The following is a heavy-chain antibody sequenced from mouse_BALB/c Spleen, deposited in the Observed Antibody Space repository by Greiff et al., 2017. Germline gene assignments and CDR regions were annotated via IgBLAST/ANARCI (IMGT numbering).Heavy chain of an antibody. J-gene: IGHJ2*01. CDR2: IYPGNSDT. V-gene: IGHV1-5*01. CDR3: TRWRITTGFDD. CDR1: GYTFTSYW. Sequence: VQLQQSGTVLARPGASVKMSCKASGYTFTSYWMHWVKQRPGQGLEWIGAIYPGNSDTSYNQKFKGKAKLTAVTSTSTAYMELSSLTNEDAAVYYCTRWRITTGFDDWGQGTTLTVSS. D-gene: IGHD2-4*01.